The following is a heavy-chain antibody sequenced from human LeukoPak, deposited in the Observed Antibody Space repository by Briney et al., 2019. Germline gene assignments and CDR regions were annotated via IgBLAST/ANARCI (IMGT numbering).Heavy chain of an antibody. Sequence: SVKVSCKASGGTFSSYAISWVRQAPGQGLEWMGGIIPIFGTANYAQKFQGRVTITTDESTSTAYMELSSLRSEDTAVYYCALAYCGGDCTPSFDYWGQGALVTVSS. V-gene: IGHV1-69*05. CDR3: ALAYCGGDCTPSFDY. CDR2: IIPIFGTA. D-gene: IGHD2-21*02. J-gene: IGHJ4*02. CDR1: GGTFSSYA.